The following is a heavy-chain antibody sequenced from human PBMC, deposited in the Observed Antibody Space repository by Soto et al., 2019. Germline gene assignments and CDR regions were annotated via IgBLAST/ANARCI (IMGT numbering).Heavy chain of an antibody. D-gene: IGHD3-16*02. Sequence: SETLSLTCTVSGVSISSGGYYWSWIRQHPGKGLEWIGNIYYSGRTYYNPSLKSRVILSVDTSKNHFSLTLRSVTAADSAMYYCASVIVGHSEYYFDFRGQGPLVTLSS. CDR1: GVSISSGGYY. V-gene: IGHV4-31*03. CDR3: ASVIVGHSEYYFDF. J-gene: IGHJ4*02. CDR2: IYYSGRT.